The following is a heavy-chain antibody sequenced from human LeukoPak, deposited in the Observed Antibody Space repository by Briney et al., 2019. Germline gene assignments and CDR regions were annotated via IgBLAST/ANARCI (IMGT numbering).Heavy chain of an antibody. CDR1: GFTFGDYA. V-gene: IGHV3-49*04. CDR3: SRFTYCSGGSCCFDP. Sequence: PGRSLRLSCTASGFTFGDYAMSWVRQAPGKGPEWIGFITSKAYGGTTEYAASVKGRFTISRDDSKNIAYLLMNSLKTEDTAVYYCSRFTYCSGGSCCFDPWGQGTLVTVSS. D-gene: IGHD2-15*01. CDR2: ITSKAYGGTT. J-gene: IGHJ5*02.